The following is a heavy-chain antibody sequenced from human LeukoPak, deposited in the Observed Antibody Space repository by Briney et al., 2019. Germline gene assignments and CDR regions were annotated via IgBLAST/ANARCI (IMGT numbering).Heavy chain of an antibody. V-gene: IGHV4-59*01. D-gene: IGHD1/OR15-1a*01. CDR1: GGSISSYY. CDR3: ARQRAGRAETNFDY. CDR2: IYYSGST. J-gene: IGHJ4*02. Sequence: SETLSLTCTVSGGSISSYYWSWIRQPPGKGPEWIGYIYYSGSTNYNPSLKSRVTISVDTSKNQFSLKLSSVTAADTAVYYCARQRAGRAETNFDYWGQGTLVTVSS.